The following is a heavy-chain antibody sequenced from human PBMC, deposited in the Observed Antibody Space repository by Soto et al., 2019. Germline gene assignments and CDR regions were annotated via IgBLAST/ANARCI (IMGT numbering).Heavy chain of an antibody. V-gene: IGHV4-59*01. D-gene: IGHD5-12*01. J-gene: IGHJ6*02. CDR3: ARDLGSGYDLAMDV. CDR2: IYYSGGT. Sequence: SETLSLTCTVSGGSISGYYWIWIRQPPGKGLEWIGYIYYSGGTKYNTSLKSQVTISVDTSKNQFSLRLSSVTAADTAVYYCARDLGSGYDLAMDVWGQGTTVTVSS. CDR1: GGSISGYY.